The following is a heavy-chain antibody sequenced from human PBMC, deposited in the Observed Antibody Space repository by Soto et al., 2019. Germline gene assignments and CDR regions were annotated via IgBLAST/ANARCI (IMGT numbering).Heavy chain of an antibody. V-gene: IGHV4-59*01. D-gene: IGHD3-10*01. Sequence: SETLSLTCTVSGGSINSYFWSWIRQSPGKGLGWIGHIYYSGSTSYSPSLKSRVSISVDTSKNQFSLEVHSVTAADTAVYYCARAGTNMVQFDYWGQGTLVTVSS. CDR2: IYYSGST. J-gene: IGHJ4*02. CDR3: ARAGTNMVQFDY. CDR1: GGSINSYF.